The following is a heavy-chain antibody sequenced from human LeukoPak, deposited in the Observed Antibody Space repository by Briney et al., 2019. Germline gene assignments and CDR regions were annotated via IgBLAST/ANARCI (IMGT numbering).Heavy chain of an antibody. CDR3: ARQALLLLLFGESPRAFDY. CDR2: INHSGST. Sequence: SETLSLTCAVYGGSFSGYYWSWIRQPPGKGLEWIGEINHSGSTNYNPSLKSRVTISVDTSKNQFSLKLSSVTAADTAVYYCARQALLLLLFGESPRAFDYWGQGTLVTVSS. V-gene: IGHV4-34*01. J-gene: IGHJ4*02. D-gene: IGHD3-10*01. CDR1: GGSFSGYY.